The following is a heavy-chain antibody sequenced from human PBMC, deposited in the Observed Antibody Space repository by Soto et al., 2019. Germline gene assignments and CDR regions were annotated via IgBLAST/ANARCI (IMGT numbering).Heavy chain of an antibody. J-gene: IGHJ4*02. CDR3: VRGPSDHKLRLVEWPYGDY. Sequence: WWSLRLSCLASVFIVSSNQMSWLRQAPGKGLEWVSVIYSGHTTYYADSVEGRFTISRDDSKSTLYLQMNSLRVEDTAVYYCVRGPSDHKLRLVEWPYGDYWGQGALVTVSS. CDR1: VFIVSSNQ. D-gene: IGHD3-3*01. V-gene: IGHV3-53*01. CDR2: IYSGHTT.